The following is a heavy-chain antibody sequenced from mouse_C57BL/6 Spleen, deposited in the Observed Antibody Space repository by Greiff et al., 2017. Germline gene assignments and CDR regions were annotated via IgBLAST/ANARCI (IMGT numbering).Heavy chain of an antibody. J-gene: IGHJ2*01. CDR3: ARKITPYYFDY. CDR1: GFTFSSYA. CDR2: ISDGGSYT. V-gene: IGHV5-4*01. Sequence: EVQLQESGGGLVKPGGSLKLSCAASGFTFSSYAMSWVRQTPEKRLEWVATISDGGSYTYYPDNVKGRFTISRDNAKNNLYLQMSHLKSEDTAMYYCARKITPYYFDYWGQGTTLTVSS. D-gene: IGHD2-4*01.